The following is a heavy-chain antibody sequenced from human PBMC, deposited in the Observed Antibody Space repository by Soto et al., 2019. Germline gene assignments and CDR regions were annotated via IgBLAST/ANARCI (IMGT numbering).Heavy chain of an antibody. CDR1: GASVSDGY. V-gene: IGHV4-59*02. D-gene: IGHD3-22*01. Sequence: SETLSLTCTVSGASVSDGYWSWIRQPPGKGLEWIGFMYFGGSFNYNPSLTSRVTLSVETSKNQFSMRVTSVTAADTTVYYWPRSYYDSTGFAVDPWGQGTLVTVS. CDR2: MYFGGSF. CDR3: PRSYYDSTGFAVDP. J-gene: IGHJ5*02.